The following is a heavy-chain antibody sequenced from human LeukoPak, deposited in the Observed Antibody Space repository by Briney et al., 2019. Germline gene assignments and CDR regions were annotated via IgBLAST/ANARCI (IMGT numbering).Heavy chain of an antibody. CDR1: GGSFSGYY. V-gene: IGHV4-34*01. Sequence: SETLSLTRAVYGGSFSGYYWSWIRQPPGKGLEGIGEINHSGSTNYNPSLKSRVTISVDTSKNQFSLKLSSVTAADTAVYYCARVGHSSSSANFDYWGQGTLVTVSS. D-gene: IGHD6-6*01. CDR3: ARVGHSSSSANFDY. CDR2: INHSGST. J-gene: IGHJ4*02.